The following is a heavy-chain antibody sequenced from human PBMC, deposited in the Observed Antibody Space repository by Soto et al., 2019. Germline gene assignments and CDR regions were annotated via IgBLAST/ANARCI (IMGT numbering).Heavy chain of an antibody. CDR3: VGDGAATGSVYLDY. V-gene: IGHV4-59*01. J-gene: IGHJ4*02. Sequence: QVQLQESGPGLVKPSETLSLTCTVSGGSISGYFWSWIRQPPGKGLEWIGYISYSGSTNYNSSLKSRVTRSIDTSKNQFSLRLTSVTAADTAVYSCVGDGAATGSVYLDYWGQGTLVTVSS. CDR1: GGSISGYF. CDR2: ISYSGST. D-gene: IGHD6-13*01.